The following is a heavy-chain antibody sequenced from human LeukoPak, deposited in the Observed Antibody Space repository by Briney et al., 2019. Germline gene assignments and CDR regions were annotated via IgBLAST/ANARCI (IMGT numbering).Heavy chain of an antibody. CDR1: GFTFSDYY. CDR3: ARDPLIGSTYTTAWGY. Sequence: PGGSLRLSCAASGFTFSDYYMTWIRQAPGKGLEWVSYRSSTGNIIFYADSVKGRFTISRDNAKNSLYLQMNSLRAEDTAVYYCARDPLIGSTYTTAWGYWGQGTLVTVSS. J-gene: IGHJ4*02. V-gene: IGHV3-11*04. CDR2: RSSTGNII. D-gene: IGHD2-2*01.